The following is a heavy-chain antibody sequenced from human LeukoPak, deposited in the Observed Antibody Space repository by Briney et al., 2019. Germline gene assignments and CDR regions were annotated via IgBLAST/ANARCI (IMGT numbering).Heavy chain of an antibody. V-gene: IGHV3-48*03. CDR3: ARDPEDTAMVSFDY. CDR2: ISSSGRTI. J-gene: IGHJ4*02. D-gene: IGHD5-18*01. CDR1: GLTFINAW. Sequence: PGGSLRLSCAASGLTFINAWMSWVRQAPGKGLEWVSYISSSGRTIYYADSVKGRFTISRDNAKNSLYLQMNSLRAEDTAVYYCARDPEDTAMVSFDYWGQGTLVTVSS.